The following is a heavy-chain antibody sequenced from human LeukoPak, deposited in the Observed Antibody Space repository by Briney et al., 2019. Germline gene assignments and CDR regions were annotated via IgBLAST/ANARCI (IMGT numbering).Heavy chain of an antibody. D-gene: IGHD1-26*01. CDR2: IYYSGST. CDR3: ARGTGGGSYPEDAFDI. J-gene: IGHJ3*02. V-gene: IGHV4-59*01. Sequence: PSETLSLTCTVSGGSISSYYWSWIRQPPGKGLEWIGYIYYSGSTNYNPSLKSRVTISVDTSKNQSSLKLSSVTAADTAVYYCARGTGGGSYPEDAFDIWGQGTMVTVSS. CDR1: GGSISSYY.